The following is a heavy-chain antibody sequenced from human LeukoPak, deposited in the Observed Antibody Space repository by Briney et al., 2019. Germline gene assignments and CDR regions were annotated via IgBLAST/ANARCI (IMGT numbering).Heavy chain of an antibody. V-gene: IGHV4-59*08. CDR3: ARGGVNTLLRN. CDR1: GGSINSYY. J-gene: IGHJ4*02. Sequence: SSETLSLTCTVSGGSINSYYWSWIRQPPGKGLEWIGYIYSTGSTNYNPSLKSRVTISSDTSENQFSLKLSSVTAADTAVYYCARGGVNTLLRNWGQGTLVTVSS. D-gene: IGHD2-21*01. CDR2: IYSTGST.